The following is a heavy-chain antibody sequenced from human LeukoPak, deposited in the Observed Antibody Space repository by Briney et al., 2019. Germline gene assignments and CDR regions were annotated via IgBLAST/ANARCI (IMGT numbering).Heavy chain of an antibody. V-gene: IGHV3-23*01. D-gene: IGHD5-18*01. Sequence: GGSLRLSCAASGFTFSSYAMTWVRQAPGKGLEWVSGISGSGGHTYNADSVEGRFTISRDNSKNTVSLQLSSLRVEDTAVYFCAKDREDSAMISGVFDLWGRGTLVTVSS. CDR1: GFTFSSYA. CDR3: AKDREDSAMISGVFDL. CDR2: ISGSGGHT. J-gene: IGHJ2*01.